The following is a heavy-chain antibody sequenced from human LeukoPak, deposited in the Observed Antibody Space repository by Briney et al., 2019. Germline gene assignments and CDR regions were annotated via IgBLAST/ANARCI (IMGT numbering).Heavy chain of an antibody. CDR2: IIRIFGTA. D-gene: IGHD3-10*01. CDR3: ARESLTPGSTIRGGSYFDY. CDR1: GGTFSSYA. Sequence: SVKVSCKASGGTFSSYAISWVRQAPGQGLEWMGGIIRIFGTANYAQKFQGRVTITTDESTSTAYMELSSLRSEDTAVYYCARESLTPGSTIRGGSYFDYWGQGTLVTVSS. V-gene: IGHV1-69*05. J-gene: IGHJ4*02.